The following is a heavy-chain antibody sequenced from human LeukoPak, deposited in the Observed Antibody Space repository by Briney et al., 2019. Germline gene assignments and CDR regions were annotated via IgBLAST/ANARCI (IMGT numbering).Heavy chain of an antibody. CDR1: GFTFSSYG. Sequence: PGGSLRLSCAASGFTFSSYGMHWVRQAPGKGLEWVAVISYDGSNKYYADSVKGRFTISRDNSKNTLYLQMNSLRAEDTAVYYCAKVWGVGAIDYWGQGTLVTVSS. CDR3: AKVWGVGAIDY. CDR2: ISYDGSNK. D-gene: IGHD1-26*01. J-gene: IGHJ4*02. V-gene: IGHV3-30*18.